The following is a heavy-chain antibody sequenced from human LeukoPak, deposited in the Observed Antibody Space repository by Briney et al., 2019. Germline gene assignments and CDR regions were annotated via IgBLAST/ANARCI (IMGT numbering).Heavy chain of an antibody. CDR3: ARGDGYCSSTSCYAGPSYGLDV. Sequence: PGGSLRLSCAASGFTFSSYEFNLVRQAPGKGLEWVSSISSSGRTIFYADSVKGRFTISRDNAKNSLYLQMNSLRAEHTAVYHCARGDGYCSSTSCYAGPSYGLDVWGQGTAVTVSS. J-gene: IGHJ6*02. CDR2: ISSSGRTI. D-gene: IGHD2-2*03. CDR1: GFTFSSYE. V-gene: IGHV3-48*03.